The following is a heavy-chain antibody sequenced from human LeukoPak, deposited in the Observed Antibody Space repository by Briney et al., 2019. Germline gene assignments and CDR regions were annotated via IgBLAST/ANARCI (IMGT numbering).Heavy chain of an antibody. V-gene: IGHV3-23*01. Sequence: PGGSLRLSCTASGFLFNSQAMSWVRQAPGKRLEWVSHISGDGGNTYYADSLKGRFIVSRDNAKNTLLLQMNSLRVEDTAVYYCAKDHYYDRSGFLANWGQGTLVIVSS. J-gene: IGHJ1*01. CDR1: GFLFNSQA. CDR2: ISGDGGNT. CDR3: AKDHYYDRSGFLAN. D-gene: IGHD3-22*01.